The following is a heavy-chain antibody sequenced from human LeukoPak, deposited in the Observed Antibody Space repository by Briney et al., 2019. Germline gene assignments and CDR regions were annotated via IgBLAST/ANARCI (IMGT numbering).Heavy chain of an antibody. CDR1: GYTFTGYY. V-gene: IGHV1-2*02. Sequence: ASVKVSCKASGYTFTGYYMHWVRQAPGQGLEWMGWINPNSGGTNYAQKFQGRVTMTRDTSISTAYMELSRLRSEDTAVYYCARGVRTSSWYHFDAFDIWGQGTMVTVSS. CDR3: ARGVRTSSWYHFDAFDI. J-gene: IGHJ3*02. D-gene: IGHD6-13*01. CDR2: INPNSGGT.